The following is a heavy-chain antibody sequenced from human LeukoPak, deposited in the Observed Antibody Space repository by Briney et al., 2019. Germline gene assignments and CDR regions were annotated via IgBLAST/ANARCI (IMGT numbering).Heavy chain of an antibody. V-gene: IGHV3-23*01. D-gene: IGHD3-3*01. CDR3: AKDWGDYDFWSGYSKRSPFDY. CDR2: ISGSGGST. J-gene: IGHJ4*02. Sequence: PGGSLRLSCAASGFTFSSYAMSWVRQAPGKGLEWVSAISGSGGSTYYADSVKGRFTISRDNSKNTLYLQMNSLRAEDTAVYYCAKDWGDYDFWSGYSKRSPFDYWGQGTLVTVSS. CDR1: GFTFSSYA.